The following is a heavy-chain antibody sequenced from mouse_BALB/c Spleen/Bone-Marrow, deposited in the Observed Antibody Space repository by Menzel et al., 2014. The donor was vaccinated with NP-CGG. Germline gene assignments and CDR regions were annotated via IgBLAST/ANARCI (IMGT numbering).Heavy chain of an antibody. Sequence: EVNLVESGPELVKPGASMRISCRASGYSFTAYTMNWVKQSHGKNLEWIGLINPYNGGTSYNQKFKGKATLTVDKSSSTAYMELLSLTSEDSAVYYCASWSTTGAMDYWGQGTSVTVSS. V-gene: IGHV1-26*01. J-gene: IGHJ4*01. CDR2: INPYNGGT. D-gene: IGHD5-1*01. CDR3: ASWSTTGAMDY. CDR1: GYSFTAYT.